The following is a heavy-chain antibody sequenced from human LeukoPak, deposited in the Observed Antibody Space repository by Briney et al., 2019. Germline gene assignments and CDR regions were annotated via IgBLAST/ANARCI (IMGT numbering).Heavy chain of an antibody. CDR2: INPSGGSA. CDR1: GFTFTSYY. D-gene: IGHD4-17*01. J-gene: IGHJ4*02. Sequence: GASVKVSCKASGFTFTSYYMHWVRQAPGQGLEWMARINPSGGSATSAQRFQDRVTVTRDLSTSTVYMELSSLRSEDTAVYYCARTLRPPLYYFDFWGQGTLVTVSS. V-gene: IGHV1-46*01. CDR3: ARTLRPPLYYFDF.